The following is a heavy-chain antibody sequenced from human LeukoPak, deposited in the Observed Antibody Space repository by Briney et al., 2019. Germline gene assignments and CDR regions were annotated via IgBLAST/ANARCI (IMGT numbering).Heavy chain of an antibody. Sequence: SETLSLTCTVSGGSISSYYWSWIRQPPGKGLEWIGEINHSGSTNCNPSLKSRVTISVDTSKNQFSLKLSSVTAADTAVYYCARARTTGLADVWGQGTTVTVSS. CDR2: INHSGST. V-gene: IGHV4-34*01. CDR3: ARARTTGLADV. J-gene: IGHJ6*02. D-gene: IGHD1-1*01. CDR1: GGSISSYY.